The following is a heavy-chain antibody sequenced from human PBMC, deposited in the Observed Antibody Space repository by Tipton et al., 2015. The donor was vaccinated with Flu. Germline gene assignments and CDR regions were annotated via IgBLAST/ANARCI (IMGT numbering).Heavy chain of an antibody. CDR2: ISSFGTTI. CDR3: ARDPSMIVVAPGY. Sequence: SLRLSCAASGFTFSRYAMSWVRQAPGKGLEWLSYISSFGTTISYADSVKGRFTISRDNAKNSLYLQLNSLRAEDTAVYYCARDPSMIVVAPGYWGQGTLVTVSS. V-gene: IGHV3-48*03. CDR1: GFTFSRYA. D-gene: IGHD3-22*01. J-gene: IGHJ4*02.